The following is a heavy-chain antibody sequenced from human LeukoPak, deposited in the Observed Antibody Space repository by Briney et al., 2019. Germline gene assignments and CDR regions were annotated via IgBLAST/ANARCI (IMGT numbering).Heavy chain of an antibody. D-gene: IGHD2-2*01. J-gene: IGHJ5*02. CDR3: ARDPPSVYCSSTSCYRGPYNWFDP. Sequence: GASVKVSCKASGYTFTGYYMHWVRQAPGQGLEWMGWINPNSGGTNYAQKFQGRVTMTRDTSISTAYMELSRLRSDDTAVYYCARDPPSVYCSSTSCYRGPYNWFDPWGQGTLVTVSS. CDR1: GYTFTGYY. V-gene: IGHV1-2*02. CDR2: INPNSGGT.